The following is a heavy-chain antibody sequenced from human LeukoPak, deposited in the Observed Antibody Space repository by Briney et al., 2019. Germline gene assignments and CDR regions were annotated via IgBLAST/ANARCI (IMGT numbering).Heavy chain of an antibody. CDR2: IYPGDSDT. V-gene: IGHV5-51*01. CDR1: GYSFTSYW. CDR3: ARAYGSGSYYNWFDP. Sequence: GESLKISCKGSGYSFTSYWIGWVRQMPGKGLEWMGIIYPGDSDTRYSPSFQGQVTISDDKSISTAYLQWSSLKASDTAMYYCARAYGSGSYYNWFDPWGQGTLVTVSS. D-gene: IGHD3-10*01. J-gene: IGHJ5*02.